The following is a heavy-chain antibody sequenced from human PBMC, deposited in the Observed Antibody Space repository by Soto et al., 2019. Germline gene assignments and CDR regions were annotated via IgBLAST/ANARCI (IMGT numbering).Heavy chain of an antibody. CDR1: AGSISSGDYY. CDR2: INHSGST. J-gene: IGHJ4*02. V-gene: IGHV4-39*07. Sequence: SESLSLTCTVSAGSISSGDYYWSWIRQPPGTGLEWIGEINHSGSTNYNPSLKSRVTISVDTSKNQFSLKLTSVTAADTAVYYCARDKITGLFDYWGQGTLVTVSS. CDR3: ARDKITGLFDY. D-gene: IGHD2-8*02.